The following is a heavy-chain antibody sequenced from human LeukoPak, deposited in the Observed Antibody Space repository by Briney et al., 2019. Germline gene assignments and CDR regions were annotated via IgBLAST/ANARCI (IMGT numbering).Heavy chain of an antibody. CDR1: GGSFSGYY. Sequence: SETLSLTCAVYGGSFSGYYWSWIRQPPGKGLEWIGEINRSGSTNYNPSLKSRVTISVDTSKNQFSLKLSSMTAADTAVYYCARIQRNDSRHYWGQGTLVTVSS. V-gene: IGHV4-34*01. J-gene: IGHJ4*02. CDR2: INRSGST. D-gene: IGHD1-1*01. CDR3: ARIQRNDSRHY.